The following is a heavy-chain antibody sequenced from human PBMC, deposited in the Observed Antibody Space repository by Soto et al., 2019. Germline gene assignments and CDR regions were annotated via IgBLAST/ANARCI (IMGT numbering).Heavy chain of an antibody. V-gene: IGHV5-51*01. CDR3: ARRLGYCSGGSCAYYSYGMDV. Sequence: PGESLKISCKGSGFSFTTYWIAWVRQMPGKGLEWMGIIYPGDSKTTYSPSFQGQVTISADKSISTAYLQWSSLKASDTAMYYCARRLGYCSGGSCAYYSYGMDVWGQGTTVTVSS. CDR1: GFSFTTYW. J-gene: IGHJ6*02. CDR2: IYPGDSKT. D-gene: IGHD2-15*01.